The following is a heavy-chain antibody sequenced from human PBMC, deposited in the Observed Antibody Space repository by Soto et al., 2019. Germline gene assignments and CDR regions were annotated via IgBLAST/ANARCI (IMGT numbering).Heavy chain of an antibody. V-gene: IGHV3-74*01. CDR1: GFTFSSYW. J-gene: IGHJ6*02. D-gene: IGHD3-10*01. CDR2: INSDGSST. CDR3: ARDQGPLGYYPSYV. Sequence: GGSLRLSCAASGFTFSSYWMHWVRQAPGKGLVWVSRINSDGSSTSYAEYVKGRFTISRDNAKNTLYLQLNSLRAEDTFVYYCARDQGPLGYYPSYVWGQGATVTVSS.